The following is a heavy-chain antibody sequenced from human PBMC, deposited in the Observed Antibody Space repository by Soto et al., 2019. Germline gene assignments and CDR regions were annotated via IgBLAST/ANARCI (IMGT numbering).Heavy chain of an antibody. D-gene: IGHD3-9*01. CDR2: ISYDGSNK. CDR3: ARPHYDILTGTYYFDY. Sequence: GGSLRLSCAASGFTFNSYAMHWVRQAPGKGLEWVAVISYDGSNKYYADSVKGRFTISRDNSKKTLYLQMNSLRAEDTAVYYCARPHYDILTGTYYFDYWGQGTLVTVSS. CDR1: GFTFNSYA. V-gene: IGHV3-30-3*01. J-gene: IGHJ4*02.